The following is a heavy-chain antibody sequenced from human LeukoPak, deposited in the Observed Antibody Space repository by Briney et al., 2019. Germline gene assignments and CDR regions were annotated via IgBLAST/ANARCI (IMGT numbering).Heavy chain of an antibody. J-gene: IGHJ4*02. CDR1: GYSISSGYY. V-gene: IGHV4-38-2*02. Sequence: SETLSLTCTVSGYSISSGYYWGWIRQPPGKGLEWIGSIYHSGSTYYNPSLKSRVTISVDTSKNQFSLKLSSVTAADTAVYYCARGDYYDSSGYLFWGQGTLVTVSS. D-gene: IGHD3-22*01. CDR3: ARGDYYDSSGYLF. CDR2: IYHSGST.